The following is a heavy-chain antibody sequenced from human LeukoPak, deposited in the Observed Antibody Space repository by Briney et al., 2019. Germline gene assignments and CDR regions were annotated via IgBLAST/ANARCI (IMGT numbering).Heavy chain of an antibody. CDR1: GFTFSNYG. D-gene: IGHD3-22*01. CDR2: ISVSGGST. V-gene: IGHV3-23*01. CDR3: ARDYYYDSSGHDY. J-gene: IGHJ4*02. Sequence: GGTLRLSCAASGFTFSNYGMSWVRQAPGKGLEWVSAISVSGGSTYYADSVKGRFTISRDNSKNTLYLQMNSLRAEDTAVYYCARDYYYDSSGHDYWGQGTLVTVSS.